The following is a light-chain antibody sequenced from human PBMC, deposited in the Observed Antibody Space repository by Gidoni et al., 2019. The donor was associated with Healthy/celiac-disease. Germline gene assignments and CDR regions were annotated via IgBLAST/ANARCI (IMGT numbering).Light chain of an antibody. J-gene: IGKJ2*01. CDR2: DAS. V-gene: IGKV3-11*01. CDR3: QQRSNPYT. Sequence: EIVLTQSPANLSLSPGERATLSCRASQSVSSYLAWYQQKPGQAPRLLIYDASNRATSIPARFSGSGSGTDFTLTISSLEPEDFAVYYCQQRSNPYTFGQGTKLEIK. CDR1: QSVSSY.